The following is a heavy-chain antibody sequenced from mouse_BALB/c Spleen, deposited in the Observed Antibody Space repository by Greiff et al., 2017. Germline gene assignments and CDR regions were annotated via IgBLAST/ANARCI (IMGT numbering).Heavy chain of an antibody. V-gene: IGHV2-9*02. CDR2: IWAGGST. D-gene: IGHD2-3*01. CDR1: GFSLTSYG. Sequence: VKLQQSGPGLVAPSQSLSITCTVSGFSLTSYGVHWVRQPPGKGLEWLGVIWAGGSTNYNSALMSRLSISKDNSKSQVFLKMNSLQTDDTAMYYCAIYDGYYGAYWGQGTLVTVSA. J-gene: IGHJ3*01. CDR3: AIYDGYYGAY.